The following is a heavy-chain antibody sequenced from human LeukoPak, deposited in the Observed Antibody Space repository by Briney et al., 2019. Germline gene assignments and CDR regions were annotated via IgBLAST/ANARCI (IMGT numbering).Heavy chain of an antibody. J-gene: IGHJ3*02. CDR1: GFTFSSHW. CDR2: INTDGTVT. D-gene: IGHD2-2*01. V-gene: IGHV3-74*01. CDR3: VRGRGPAAFDIAFDI. Sequence: GGSLRLSCVASGFTFSSHWMHWVRQAPGKGPVWVARINTDGTVTSHADSVKGRFTISRDNAKNTLYLQMSSLRAEDTALYYCVRGRGPAAFDIAFDIWGQGTMVTVSS.